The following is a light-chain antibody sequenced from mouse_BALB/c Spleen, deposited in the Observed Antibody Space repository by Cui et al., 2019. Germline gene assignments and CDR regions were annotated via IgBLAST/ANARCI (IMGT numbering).Light chain of an antibody. CDR3: VQYAQFPWT. J-gene: IGKJ1*01. CDR1: QGISSN. CDR2: HGT. Sequence: DILMTQSPSSMSVSLGDTVSITCHASQGISSNTGWLQQKPGKSFKGLIYHGTNLEDGVPSRFSGSGSGADYSLTISSLESEDFADYYCVQYAQFPWTFGGGTKLEIK. V-gene: IGKV14-100*01.